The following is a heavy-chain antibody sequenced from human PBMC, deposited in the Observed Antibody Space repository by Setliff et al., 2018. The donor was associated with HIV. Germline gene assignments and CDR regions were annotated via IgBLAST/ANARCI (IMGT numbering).Heavy chain of an antibody. CDR2: IIGIFDTP. CDR1: GGTLSSYV. D-gene: IGHD6-25*01. J-gene: IGHJ4*01. V-gene: IGHV1-69*13. Sequence: GASVKVSCKASGGTLSSYVVSWVRQAPGQGLEWMGGIIGIFDTPKYAQKFQGRVTITADESTNTAYMELRSLRSEDTAVYYCARVPSGAAGLVRAGFYFWGQGTLVTVSS. CDR3: ARVPSGAAGLVRAGFYF.